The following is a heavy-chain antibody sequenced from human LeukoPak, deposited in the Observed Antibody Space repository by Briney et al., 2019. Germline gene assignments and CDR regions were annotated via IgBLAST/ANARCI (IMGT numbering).Heavy chain of an antibody. D-gene: IGHD3-16*01. CDR1: GFTFSSYW. CDR2: VNHSGST. Sequence: GSLRLSCAASGFTFSSYWMSWVRQAPGKGLEWIGEVNHSGSTNYNPSLKSRVTISIDTSKNQFSLKLTSVTAADTAIYYCARHPPRGQLGTAFDIWGQGTMVTVSS. J-gene: IGHJ3*02. CDR3: ARHPPRGQLGTAFDI. V-gene: IGHV4-34*01.